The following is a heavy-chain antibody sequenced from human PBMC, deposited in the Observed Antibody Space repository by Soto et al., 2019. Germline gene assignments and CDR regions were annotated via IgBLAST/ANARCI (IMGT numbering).Heavy chain of an antibody. CDR2: ISYDGSNK. J-gene: IGHJ6*02. D-gene: IGHD3-16*01. Sequence: GGSLRLSCAASGFTFSSYAMHWVRQAPGKGLEWVAVISYDGSNKYYADSVKGRFTISRDNSKNTLYLQMNSLRAEDTAVYYCARALREKLYPNDYGMDVWGQGTKVTVSS. V-gene: IGHV3-30-3*01. CDR3: ARALREKLYPNDYGMDV. CDR1: GFTFSSYA.